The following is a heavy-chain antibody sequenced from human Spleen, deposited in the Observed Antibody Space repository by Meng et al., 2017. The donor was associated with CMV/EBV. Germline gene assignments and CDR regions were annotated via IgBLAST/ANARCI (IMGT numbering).Heavy chain of an antibody. J-gene: IGHJ5*02. V-gene: IGHV3-74*01. CDR2: INGDGSNT. CDR3: ARVNWGGSKYTNWFDP. CDR1: GFTFSSYW. D-gene: IGHD3-16*01. Sequence: SGFTFSSYWLHWVRQAPGKGLVWVSRINGDGSNTTYADSVKGRFTISRDNAKNTLYLQMSSLRAEDTAVYYCARVNWGGSKYTNWFDPWGQGTLVTVSS.